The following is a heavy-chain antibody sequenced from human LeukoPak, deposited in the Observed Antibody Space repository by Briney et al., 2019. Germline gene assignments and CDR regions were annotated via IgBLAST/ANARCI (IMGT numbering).Heavy chain of an antibody. D-gene: IGHD1-26*01. CDR1: GGSVSSGSYY. CDR3: ARDRNSGSYRWFDS. V-gene: IGHV4-61*01. Sequence: SETLSLTCTVSGGSVSSGSYYWSWTRQPPGKGLEWIGYIYYSGSTNYNPSLKSRVTISVDTSKNQFSLKLSSVTAADTAVYYCARDRNSGSYRWFDSWGQGTLVTVSS. CDR2: IYYSGST. J-gene: IGHJ5*01.